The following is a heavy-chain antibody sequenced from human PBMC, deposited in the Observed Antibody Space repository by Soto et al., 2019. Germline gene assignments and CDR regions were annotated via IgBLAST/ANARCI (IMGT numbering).Heavy chain of an antibody. CDR1: GYTFTSYA. CDR3: ARDMDGLRYYDFWSGYRDYYYYGMDV. J-gene: IGHJ6*02. Sequence: ASVKVSCKASGYTFTSYAMHWVRQAPGQRLEWMGWINAGNGNTKYSQKFQGRVTITRDTSASTAYMELSSLRSEDTAVYYCARDMDGLRYYDFWSGYRDYYYYGMDVWGQGTTVTVSS. CDR2: INAGNGNT. V-gene: IGHV1-3*01. D-gene: IGHD3-3*01.